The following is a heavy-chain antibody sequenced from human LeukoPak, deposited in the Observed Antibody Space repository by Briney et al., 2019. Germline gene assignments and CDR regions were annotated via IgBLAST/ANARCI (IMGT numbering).Heavy chain of an antibody. Sequence: PGGSLRLSCAASGFSGFTFSTYAMSWVRQAPGKGLEWVSAISGSGGSTYYADSVKGRFTISRDNSKNTLYLQMNSLRAEDTAVYYCAKGPERWLQSLYFDYWGQGTLVTVSS. CDR3: AKGPERWLQSLYFDY. V-gene: IGHV3-23*01. D-gene: IGHD5-24*01. J-gene: IGHJ4*02. CDR2: ISGSGGST. CDR1: GFSGFTFSTYA.